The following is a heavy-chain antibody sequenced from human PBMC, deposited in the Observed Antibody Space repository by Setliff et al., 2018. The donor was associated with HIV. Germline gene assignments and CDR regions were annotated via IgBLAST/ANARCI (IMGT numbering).Heavy chain of an antibody. D-gene: IGHD2-2*01. J-gene: IGHJ4*02. V-gene: IGHV3-72*01. CDR3: ARNQGTSFGHGFDY. Sequence: GGSLRLSCAASGFTFSDHYMDWVRQAPGKGLEWVGRSKNKFNSFTTEYAASVKGRFTISRDDSKNSLYLQMNSLKTEDTAVYYCARNQGTSFGHGFDYWGRGTLVTVSS. CDR1: GFTFSDHY. CDR2: SKNKFNSFTT.